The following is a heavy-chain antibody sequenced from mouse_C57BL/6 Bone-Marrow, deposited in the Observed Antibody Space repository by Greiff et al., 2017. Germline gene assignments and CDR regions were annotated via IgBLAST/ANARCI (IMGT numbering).Heavy chain of an antibody. CDR2: IRNKANGYTT. V-gene: IGHV7-3*01. J-gene: IGHJ3*01. CDR3: ARSYYYGSSFFAY. Sequence: EVKLVESGGGLVQPGGSLSLSCAASGFTFTDYYMSWVRQPPGKALEWLGFIRNKANGYTTEYSASVKGRFTFSRDNSQSILYLQMNALRAEDSATYYCARSYYYGSSFFAYWGQGTLVTVSA. CDR1: GFTFTDYY. D-gene: IGHD1-1*01.